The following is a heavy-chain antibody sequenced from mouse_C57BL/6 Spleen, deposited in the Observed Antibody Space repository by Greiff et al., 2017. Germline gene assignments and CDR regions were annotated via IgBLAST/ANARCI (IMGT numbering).Heavy chain of an antibody. Sequence: VQLMESGPELVKPGASVKISCKASGYAFSSSWMNWVKQRPGQGLEWIGRIYPGDGDTNYNGKFKGKATLTADKSSSTAYMQLSSLTSEDSAVYFCAREAYYDSYYAMDYWGQGTSVTVSS. CDR1: GYAFSSSW. CDR2: IYPGDGDT. CDR3: AREAYYDSYYAMDY. D-gene: IGHD2-4*01. J-gene: IGHJ4*01. V-gene: IGHV1-82*01.